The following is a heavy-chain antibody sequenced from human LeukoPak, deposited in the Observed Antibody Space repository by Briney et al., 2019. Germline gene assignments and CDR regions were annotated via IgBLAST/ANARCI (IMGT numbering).Heavy chain of an antibody. CDR2: INPHSGDT. V-gene: IGHV1-2*02. CDR1: GYTLTGYY. Sequence: ASVKVSCKASGYTLTGYYMHWMRQAPGQGLELLGWINPHSGDTKYEQKFQGRVTMTRDTSITTAYMQLNSLTSDDTALYYCARAYYYDISGPISAFDLWGQGTMVTVSS. CDR3: ARAYYYDISGPISAFDL. J-gene: IGHJ3*01. D-gene: IGHD3-22*01.